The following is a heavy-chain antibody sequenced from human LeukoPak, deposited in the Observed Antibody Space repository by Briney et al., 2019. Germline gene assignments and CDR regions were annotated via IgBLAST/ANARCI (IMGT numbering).Heavy chain of an antibody. Sequence: GGSLRLSCAASGFTFSSYGMHWVRQAPGKGLEWVAVIWYDGSNKYYADSVKGRFTISRDNSKNTLYLQMNSLRAEDTAVYYCARDHPKSRGTMVRGATGQDYWGQGTLVTVSS. CDR2: IWYDGSNK. D-gene: IGHD3-10*01. CDR3: ARDHPKSRGTMVRGATGQDY. CDR1: GFTFSSYG. V-gene: IGHV3-33*01. J-gene: IGHJ4*02.